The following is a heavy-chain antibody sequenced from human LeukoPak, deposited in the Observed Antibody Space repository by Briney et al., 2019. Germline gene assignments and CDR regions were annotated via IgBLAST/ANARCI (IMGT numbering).Heavy chain of an antibody. D-gene: IGHD1-26*01. CDR2: ISGSREST. Sequence: GGSLRLSCAASGFTFSSYAMSWVRQAPGKGLEWVSGISGSRESTYYADSVKGRFTISRDNSKNTLFLQMHSLRAEDTAVYYCAKVVGNSYYYIGLDVWGQGTTVTVSS. V-gene: IGHV3-23*01. CDR1: GFTFSSYA. CDR3: AKVVGNSYYYIGLDV. J-gene: IGHJ6*02.